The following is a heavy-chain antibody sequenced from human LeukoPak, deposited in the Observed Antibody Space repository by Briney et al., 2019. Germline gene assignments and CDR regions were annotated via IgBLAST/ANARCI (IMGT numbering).Heavy chain of an antibody. CDR2: ISYDGSNK. CDR3: AKDGSELLRDHDAFDI. D-gene: IGHD1-26*01. V-gene: IGHV3-30-3*01. J-gene: IGHJ3*02. Sequence: GGSLRLSCAASGFTFSSYAMHWVRQAPGKGLEWVAVISYDGSNKYYADSVKGRFTISRDNSKNTLYLQMNSLRAEDTAVYYCAKDGSELLRDHDAFDIWGQGTMVTVSS. CDR1: GFTFSSYA.